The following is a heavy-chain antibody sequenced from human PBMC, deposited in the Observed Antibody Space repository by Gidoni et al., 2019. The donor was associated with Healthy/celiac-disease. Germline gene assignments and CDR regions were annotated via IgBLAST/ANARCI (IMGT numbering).Heavy chain of an antibody. CDR2: IYHSGST. CDR1: GGSIRSSNW. Sequence: QAQLQESGPGLVKPSGTLSLTRAVSGGSIRSSNWWSWGRQPPGKGLGWIGEIYHSGSTNYNPSLKSRVTISVDKSKNQFSLKLSSVTAADTAVYYCARIRRILTGPFDPWGQGTLVTVSS. D-gene: IGHD3-9*01. V-gene: IGHV4-4*02. J-gene: IGHJ5*02. CDR3: ARIRRILTGPFDP.